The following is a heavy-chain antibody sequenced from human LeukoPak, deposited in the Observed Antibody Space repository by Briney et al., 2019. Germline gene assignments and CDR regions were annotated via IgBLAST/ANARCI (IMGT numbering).Heavy chain of an antibody. Sequence: SETLSHTCAVYGGSFSGYYWSWIRQPPGKGLEWIGEINHSGSTNYNPSLKSRVTISVDTSKNQFSLKLSSVTAADTAVYYCAREHYYDSSGLFLDYWGQGTLVTVSS. D-gene: IGHD3-22*01. CDR2: INHSGST. CDR1: GGSFSGYY. CDR3: AREHYYDSSGLFLDY. V-gene: IGHV4-34*01. J-gene: IGHJ4*02.